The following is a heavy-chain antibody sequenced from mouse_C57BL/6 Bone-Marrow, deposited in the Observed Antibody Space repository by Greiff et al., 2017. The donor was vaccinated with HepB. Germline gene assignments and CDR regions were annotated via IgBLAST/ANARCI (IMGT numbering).Heavy chain of an antibody. V-gene: IGHV1-53*01. D-gene: IGHD1-1*01. CDR3: AREPGLIYYYGPYWYFDV. J-gene: IGHJ1*03. CDR2: INPSNGGT. Sequence: QVQLQQPGTELVKPGASVKLSCKASGYTFTSYWMHWVKQRPGQGLEWIGNINPSNGGTNYNEKFKSKATLTVDKSSSTAYMQLSSLTSEDSAVYYCAREPGLIYYYGPYWYFDVWGTGTTVTVSS. CDR1: GYTFTSYW.